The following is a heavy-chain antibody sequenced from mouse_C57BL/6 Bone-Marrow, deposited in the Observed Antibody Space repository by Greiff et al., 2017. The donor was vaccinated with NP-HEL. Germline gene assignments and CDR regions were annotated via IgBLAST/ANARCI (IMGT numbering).Heavy chain of an antibody. Sequence: VKLMESGPGLVQPSQSLSITCTVSGFSLTSYGVHWVRQSPGKGLEWLGVIWRGGSTDYNAAFMSRLSITKDNSKSQVFFKMNSLQADDTAIYYCAKNDYDQAWFAYWGQGTLVTVSA. D-gene: IGHD2-4*01. V-gene: IGHV2-5*01. CDR3: AKNDYDQAWFAY. CDR2: IWRGGST. CDR1: GFSLTSYG. J-gene: IGHJ3*01.